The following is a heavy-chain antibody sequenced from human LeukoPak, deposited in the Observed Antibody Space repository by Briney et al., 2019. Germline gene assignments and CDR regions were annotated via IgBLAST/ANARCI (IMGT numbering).Heavy chain of an antibody. D-gene: IGHD6-19*01. V-gene: IGHV4-4*07. J-gene: IGHJ6*03. CDR2: IYTSGST. CDR1: GGSISSYY. CDR3: ARLGSGWEPYYYYYMDV. Sequence: SETLSLTCTVSGGSISSYYWSWIRQPAGKGLEWIGRIYTSGSTNYNPSLKSRVTMSVDTSKNQFSLKLSSVTAADTAVYYCARLGSGWEPYYYYYMDVWGKGTTVTVSS.